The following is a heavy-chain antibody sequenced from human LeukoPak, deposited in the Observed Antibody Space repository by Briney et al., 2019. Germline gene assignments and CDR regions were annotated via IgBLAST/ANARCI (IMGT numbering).Heavy chain of an antibody. CDR3: AKVSSYDSSGYDAFDI. J-gene: IGHJ3*02. V-gene: IGHV3-23*01. D-gene: IGHD3-22*01. CDR1: GFTFSSYA. CDR2: ISGSGGNT. Sequence: GGSLRLSCAASGFTFSSYAMSWVRQAPGKGLEWVSAISGSGGNTYYADSVKGRFTISRDNSKNTLYLQMNSLRAEDTAVYYCAKVSSYDSSGYDAFDIWGQGTMVTVSS.